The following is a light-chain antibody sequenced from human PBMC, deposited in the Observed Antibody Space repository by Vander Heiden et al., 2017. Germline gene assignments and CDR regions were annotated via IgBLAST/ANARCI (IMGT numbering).Light chain of an antibody. Sequence: QSVLTQAPSVSAAPGQKVTISCSGSSSNIGNNSVSWYQQHPGTAPKLLIYENNKRPSGIPDRFSGSKSGTSATLGITGLPTGDEADYYCGTWDSSLRVYVFGSGTKVTVL. CDR3: GTWDSSLRVYV. J-gene: IGLJ1*01. V-gene: IGLV1-51*02. CDR2: ENN. CDR1: SSNIGNNS.